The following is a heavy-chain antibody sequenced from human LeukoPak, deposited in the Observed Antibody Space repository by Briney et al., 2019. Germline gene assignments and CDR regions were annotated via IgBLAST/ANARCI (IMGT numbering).Heavy chain of an antibody. Sequence: ASVKVSCKASGYTFTSYGISWVRQAPGQGLEWMGWISAYNGNTNYAQKLQGRVTMTTDTSTSTAYMELRSLRSDDTAVYYCARDQDYYGSGSFSAHASFDYWGQGTLVTVSS. CDR2: ISAYNGNT. V-gene: IGHV1-18*01. CDR3: ARDQDYYGSGSFSAHASFDY. CDR1: GYTFTSYG. J-gene: IGHJ4*02. D-gene: IGHD3-10*01.